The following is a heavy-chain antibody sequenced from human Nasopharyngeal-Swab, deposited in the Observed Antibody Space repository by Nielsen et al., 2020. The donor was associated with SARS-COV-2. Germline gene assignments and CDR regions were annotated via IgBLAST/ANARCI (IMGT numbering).Heavy chain of an antibody. CDR3: ATGIAAEQGWFDP. D-gene: IGHD6-13*01. V-gene: IGHV1-24*01. Sequence: SVKVSCKVSGYTLTELSMHWVRQAPGKGLEWMGGFDPEDGETIYAQKFQGRVTMTEDTSTDTAYMELSSLRSEDTAVYYCATGIAAEQGWFDPWGQGTLVTVSS. CDR1: GYTLTELS. J-gene: IGHJ5*02. CDR2: FDPEDGET.